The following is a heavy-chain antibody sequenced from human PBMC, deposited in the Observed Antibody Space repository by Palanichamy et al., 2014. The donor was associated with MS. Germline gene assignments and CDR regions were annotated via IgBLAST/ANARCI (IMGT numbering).Heavy chain of an antibody. CDR3: ARAGPHWFDP. Sequence: QVQLQQSGPGLVKPSQTLSLTCAISGDTVSSKSATWHWIRQSPSRGLGWLGRTYYRSKWYYDYAPSLKSRITLNSETSKNQFSLQLKSVTPEDTAVYYCARAGPHWFDPWGQGTLVTVSS. J-gene: IGHJ5*02. CDR1: GDTVSSKSAT. CDR2: TYYRSKWYY. V-gene: IGHV6-1*01.